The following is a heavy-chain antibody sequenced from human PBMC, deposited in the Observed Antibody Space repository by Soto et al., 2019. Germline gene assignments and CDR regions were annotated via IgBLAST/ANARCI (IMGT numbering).Heavy chain of an antibody. Sequence: SETLSLTCTVSGGSISSSSYYWGWIRQPPGKGLEWIGSIYYSGSTYYNPSLKSRVTISVDTSKNQFSLKLSSVTAADTAAYYCARHRRNYYGSGSYLLDYWGQGTLVTVS. CDR2: IYYSGST. J-gene: IGHJ4*02. D-gene: IGHD3-10*01. V-gene: IGHV4-39*01. CDR1: GGSISSSSYY. CDR3: ARHRRNYYGSGSYLLDY.